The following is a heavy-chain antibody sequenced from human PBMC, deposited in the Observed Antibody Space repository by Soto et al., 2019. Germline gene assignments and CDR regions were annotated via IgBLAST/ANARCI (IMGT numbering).Heavy chain of an antibody. Sequence: AGSVRLSCAASGFTFSSYAMHWVRQAPGKGLEWFVVISYDGSNKYSLDSANGRFTISSDNSFTTLYLPMNRLSAAVTALYYCARDMSSVWPGFDSWGQGTLVTVSS. CDR1: GFTFSSYA. J-gene: IGHJ4*02. V-gene: IGHV3-30-3*01. CDR2: ISYDGSNK. D-gene: IGHD6-19*01. CDR3: ARDMSSVWPGFDS.